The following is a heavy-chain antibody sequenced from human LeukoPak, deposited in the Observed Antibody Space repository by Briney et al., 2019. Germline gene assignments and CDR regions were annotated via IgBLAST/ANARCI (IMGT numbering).Heavy chain of an antibody. D-gene: IGHD3-22*01. CDR3: ARDDYDSSTPYYFDY. Sequence: PGGSLRLSCAASGFTVSSNYMSWVRQAPGKGLEWVSVIYSGGSTYYADSVKGRFTISRDNVKNSLYLQMNSLRAEDTAVYYCARDDYDSSTPYYFDYWGQGILVTVSS. CDR1: GFTVSSNY. CDR2: IYSGGST. V-gene: IGHV3-53*01. J-gene: IGHJ4*02.